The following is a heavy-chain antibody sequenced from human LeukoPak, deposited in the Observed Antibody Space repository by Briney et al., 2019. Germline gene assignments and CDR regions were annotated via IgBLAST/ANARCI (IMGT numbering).Heavy chain of an antibody. CDR2: ISGRGANT. CDR1: GFTFSSYS. V-gene: IGHV3-23*01. CDR3: AKDGDTMSGTYYYDMDV. D-gene: IGHD1-26*01. Sequence: GGSLRLSCAASGFTFSSYSMNWVRQAPGKGLEWASAISGRGANTYYADSVKGRFTISRDNSKNTLYLQMNSLRGEDTAVYYCAKDGDTMSGTYYYDMDVWGKGTTVTIS. J-gene: IGHJ6*03.